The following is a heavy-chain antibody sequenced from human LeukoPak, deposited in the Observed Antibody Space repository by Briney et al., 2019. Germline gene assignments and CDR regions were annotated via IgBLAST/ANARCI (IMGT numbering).Heavy chain of an antibody. V-gene: IGHV1-2*02. D-gene: IGHD2-21*01. CDR3: GSNTHQRVSMNAIAY. Sequence: ASVKVSCKASGYTFTGYYIHWVRQAPGQGLEWMGWINPISGGTNFAQKFQGRVTLTRDTSIGTAYMELSGLRSDDTAVYYCGSNTHQRVSMNAIAYWGQGTLVTVSS. CDR1: GYTFTGYY. CDR2: INPISGGT. J-gene: IGHJ4*02.